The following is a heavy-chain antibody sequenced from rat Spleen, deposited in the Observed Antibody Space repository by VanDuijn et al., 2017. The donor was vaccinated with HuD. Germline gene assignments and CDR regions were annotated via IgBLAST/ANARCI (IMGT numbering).Heavy chain of an antibody. Sequence: EVQLVESDGGLVQPGRSLKFSCAASGFTFSDYAMAWVRQAPKKDLEWVASIIYDGSSTYYRDSVKGRFTISRDNAKSTLSLQMDSLRSEDTATYYCARRHYGYTDYFDYWGQGVMVTVSS. D-gene: IGHD1-9*01. V-gene: IGHV5-17*01. CDR3: ARRHYGYTDYFDY. CDR1: GFTFSDYA. CDR2: IIYDGSST. J-gene: IGHJ2*01.